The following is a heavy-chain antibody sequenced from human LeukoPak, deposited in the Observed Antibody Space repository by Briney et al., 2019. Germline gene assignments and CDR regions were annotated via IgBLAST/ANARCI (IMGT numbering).Heavy chain of an antibody. CDR3: ARGAKFRFYGSGTYSSSLPFDP. J-gene: IGHJ5*02. Sequence: SETLSLTCTVSGGSISSSSYYWSWIRQPPGKGLEWIGEINHSGSTNYNPSLKSRVTISVDTSKNQFSLKLSSVTAADTAVYYCARGAKFRFYGSGTYSSSLPFDPWGQGTLVTVSS. V-gene: IGHV4-39*07. CDR1: GGSISSSSYY. CDR2: INHSGST. D-gene: IGHD3-10*01.